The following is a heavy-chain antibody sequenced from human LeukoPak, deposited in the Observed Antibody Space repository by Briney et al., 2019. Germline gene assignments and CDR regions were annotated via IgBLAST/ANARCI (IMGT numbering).Heavy chain of an antibody. Sequence: SETLPLTCTVSGYSISSISSTYYWGWVRQSPGKRLEWIGSSIYHSGSTYYNPSLQSRVTISIDTSKNQFSLKLSSVTAADTAVYYCARHPISWDLNWFDPWGQGTLVTVSS. CDR2: SIYHSGST. J-gene: IGHJ5*02. D-gene: IGHD1-26*01. CDR1: GYSISSISSTYY. CDR3: ARHPISWDLNWFDP. V-gene: IGHV4-38-2*02.